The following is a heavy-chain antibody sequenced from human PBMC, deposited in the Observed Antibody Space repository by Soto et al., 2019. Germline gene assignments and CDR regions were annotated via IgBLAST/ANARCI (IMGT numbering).Heavy chain of an antibody. CDR1: GGSISSGGYY. J-gene: IGHJ5*02. CDR3: ARDAGYSYGRRMGWFDP. D-gene: IGHD5-18*01. CDR2: IYYSGST. Sequence: PSETLSLTCTVSGGSISSGGYYWSWIRQHPGKGLEWIGYIYYSGSTYYNPSLKSRVTISVDTSKNQFSLKLSSVTAADTAVYYCARDAGYSYGRRMGWFDPWGQGTLVTVSS. V-gene: IGHV4-31*03.